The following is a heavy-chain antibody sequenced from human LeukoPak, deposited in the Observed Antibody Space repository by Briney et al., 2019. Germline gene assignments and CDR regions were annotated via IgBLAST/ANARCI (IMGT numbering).Heavy chain of an antibody. D-gene: IGHD3-9*01. CDR3: ARVDILTGYFFDY. J-gene: IGHJ4*02. V-gene: IGHV3-48*01. Sequence: GGSLRLSCAASGFTFSSYSMNWVRQAPGKGLEWVSYISSSSSTIYYADSVKGRFTISRDNAKNSLYLQMNSLRAEDTAVYYCARVDILTGYFFDYWGQGTLVTVSS. CDR1: GFTFSSYS. CDR2: ISSSSSTI.